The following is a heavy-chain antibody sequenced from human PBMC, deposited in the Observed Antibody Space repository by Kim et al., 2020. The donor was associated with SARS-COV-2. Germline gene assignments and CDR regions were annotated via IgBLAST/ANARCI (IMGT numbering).Heavy chain of an antibody. V-gene: IGHV3-30*18. J-gene: IGHJ6*02. CDR2: ISYDGSNK. D-gene: IGHD3-3*01. CDR3: AKRGIIDYDFWSGYYRYYYYYGMDV. CDR1: GFTFSSYG. Sequence: GGSLRLSCAASGFTFSSYGMHWVRQAPGKGLEWVAVISYDGSNKYYADSVKGRFTISRDNSKNTLYLQMNSLRAEDTAVYYCAKRGIIDYDFWSGYYRYYYYYGMDVWGQGTTVTVSS.